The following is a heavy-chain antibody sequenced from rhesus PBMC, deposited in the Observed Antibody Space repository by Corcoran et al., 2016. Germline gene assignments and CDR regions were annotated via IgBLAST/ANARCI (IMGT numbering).Heavy chain of an antibody. Sequence: QVKLQQWGEGLVKPSETLSLTCAVYGGSISGYYWSWIRQPPGKGLEWIGNIDGNSANTNHNPSLKNRVTISKDTSKNQFSLKLSYVTAADTAVYYCARRMVVLYGLDSWGQGVVVTVSS. CDR1: GGSISGYY. J-gene: IGHJ6*01. V-gene: IGHV4-73*01. CDR3: ARRMVVLYGLDS. D-gene: IGHD3-16*01. CDR2: IDGNSANT.